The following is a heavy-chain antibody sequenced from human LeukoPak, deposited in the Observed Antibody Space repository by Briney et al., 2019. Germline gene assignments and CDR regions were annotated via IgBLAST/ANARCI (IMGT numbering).Heavy chain of an antibody. Sequence: SETLSLTCSVSGGSISSYYWSWIRQPPGNGLEWIGYIYYTGSTNYNPSLESRVTISIDTSKKQLSLKLRSVTAADTAVYYCARDRRESSKPNDAFDIWGQGTVVTVSS. V-gene: IGHV4-59*01. CDR2: IYYTGST. D-gene: IGHD4-11*01. CDR3: ARDRRESSKPNDAFDI. J-gene: IGHJ3*02. CDR1: GGSISSYY.